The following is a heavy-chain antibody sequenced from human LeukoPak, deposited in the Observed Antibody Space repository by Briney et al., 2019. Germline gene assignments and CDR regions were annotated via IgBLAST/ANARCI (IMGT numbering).Heavy chain of an antibody. CDR3: ARDPSHYYDSSGYYWSPRYFDY. CDR2: INSGSSTI. V-gene: IGHV3-48*04. CDR1: GFIFSSYS. J-gene: IGHJ4*02. Sequence: GGSLRLSCAASGFIFSSYSMNWVRQAPGKGLEWVSYINSGSSTIYYADSVKGRFTISRDNAKNSLYLQMNSLRAEDTAVYYCARDPSHYYDSSGYYWSPRYFDYWGQGTLVTVSS. D-gene: IGHD3-22*01.